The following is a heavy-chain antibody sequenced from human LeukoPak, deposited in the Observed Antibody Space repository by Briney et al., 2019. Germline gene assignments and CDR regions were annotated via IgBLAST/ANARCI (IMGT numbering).Heavy chain of an antibody. V-gene: IGHV1-69*13. CDR3: AIFQGTYGDNDNDF. Sequence: SVKVSCKASGGTFRTFAINWVRQAPGKGLKWMGGIIPMINTPKYAQRFQGRVSITADESTSTGYMEVSSLRSEDTAVYYCAIFQGTYGDNDNDFWGQGTLVTVSS. CDR2: IIPMINTP. J-gene: IGHJ4*02. CDR1: GGTFRTFA. D-gene: IGHD4-17*01.